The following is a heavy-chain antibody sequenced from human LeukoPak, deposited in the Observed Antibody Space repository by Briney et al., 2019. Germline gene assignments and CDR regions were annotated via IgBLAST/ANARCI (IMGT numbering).Heavy chain of an antibody. CDR3: AKDQGWDQVVQLSEPDAFDI. D-gene: IGHD1-14*01. V-gene: IGHV3-23*01. Sequence: PGGSLRLSCAASGFTFSSYAMSWVRQAPGKGLEWVSAISGGGGSTYYADSVKGRFTISRDNSKNTLYLQMNSLRAEDTAVYYCAKDQGWDQVVQLSEPDAFDIWGQGTMVTVSS. CDR1: GFTFSSYA. J-gene: IGHJ3*02. CDR2: ISGGGGST.